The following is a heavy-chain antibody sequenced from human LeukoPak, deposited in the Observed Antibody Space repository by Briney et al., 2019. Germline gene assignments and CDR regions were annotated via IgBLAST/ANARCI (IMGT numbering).Heavy chain of an antibody. Sequence: GGSLRLSCAASGFTVSSNYMSWVRQAPGKGLEWVSVIYSGGSTYYADSVKGRFTISRDNSKNTLYLQMNSLRAEDTAVYYCARAYSGSYYYFAYWGQGTLVTVSS. CDR2: IYSGGST. J-gene: IGHJ4*02. D-gene: IGHD1-26*01. CDR3: ARAYSGSYYYFAY. V-gene: IGHV3-66*01. CDR1: GFTVSSNY.